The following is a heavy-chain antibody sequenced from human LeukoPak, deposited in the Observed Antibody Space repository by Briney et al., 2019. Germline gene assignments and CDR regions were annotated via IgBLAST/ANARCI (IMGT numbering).Heavy chain of an antibody. CDR1: GYSISSGRY. CDR3: ARTPQGRFLEWLVGFDP. Sequence: SETLSLTCTVSGYSISSGRYWGWIRQPPGKGLEWIGSIYHSGSTYYNPSLKSRVTISVDTSKNQFSLKLSSVTAADTAVYYCARTPQGRFLEWLVGFDPWGQGTLVTVSS. D-gene: IGHD3-3*01. V-gene: IGHV4-38-2*02. J-gene: IGHJ5*02. CDR2: IYHSGST.